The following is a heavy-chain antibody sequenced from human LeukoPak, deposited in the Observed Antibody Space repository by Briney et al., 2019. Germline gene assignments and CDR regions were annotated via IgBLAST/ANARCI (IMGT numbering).Heavy chain of an antibody. CDR1: GFTFSSYA. Sequence: GGSLRLSCAASGFTFSSYAMSWVRQAPGKGLEWVSAISGSGDSTYYADSVQGRFTISRDNSKNTLYVQMSSLRVEDTAVYYCAKDVGGTNFHYMDVWGKGTTVTVSS. D-gene: IGHD1-14*01. CDR2: ISGSGDST. CDR3: AKDVGGTNFHYMDV. V-gene: IGHV3-23*01. J-gene: IGHJ6*03.